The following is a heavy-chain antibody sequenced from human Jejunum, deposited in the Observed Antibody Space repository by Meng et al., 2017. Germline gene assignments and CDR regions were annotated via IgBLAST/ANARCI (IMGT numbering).Heavy chain of an antibody. CDR3: ARDQDGAGPTVDY. CDR1: GFTFRSYW. Sequence: LVEAGGGLVHPGGSLRLSCAFSGFTFRSYWMHWVRQAPGKGLVWVSRINSDGSGTTYADSVKGRFTISRDNAKNTLYLQMNSLRVEDTAVYYCARDQDGAGPTVDYWGQGTLVTASS. CDR2: INSDGSGT. D-gene: IGHD1-14*01. J-gene: IGHJ4*02. V-gene: IGHV3-74*01.